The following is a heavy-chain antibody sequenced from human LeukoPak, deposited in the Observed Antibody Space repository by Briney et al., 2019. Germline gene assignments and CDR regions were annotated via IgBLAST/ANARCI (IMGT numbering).Heavy chain of an antibody. CDR3: ARDYYGSGLDAFDI. V-gene: IGHV3-21*01. CDR1: GFTFSTYS. Sequence: PGGSLRLSCAAPGFTFSTYSINWVRQAPGKGLEWVSSISTTSSYIYYADSVKGRFTISRDNAKNSLYLQMNSLRTEDTAVYYCARDYYGSGLDAFDIWGQGTMVTVSS. D-gene: IGHD3-10*01. CDR2: ISTTSSYI. J-gene: IGHJ3*02.